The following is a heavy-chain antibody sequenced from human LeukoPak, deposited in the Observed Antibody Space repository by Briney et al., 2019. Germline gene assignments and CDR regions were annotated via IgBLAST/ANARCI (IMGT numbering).Heavy chain of an antibody. CDR3: ARDQAVVVIAMGY. CDR1: GYTFTGYY. CDR2: INPNSGGT. J-gene: IGHJ4*02. V-gene: IGHV1-2*02. Sequence: SVKVSCKASGYTFTGYYMHWVRQAPGQGLEWMGWINPNSGGTNYAQKFQGRVTMTRDTSISTAYMELSRLRSDDTAVYYCARDQAVVVIAMGYWGQGTLVTVSS. D-gene: IGHD2-21*01.